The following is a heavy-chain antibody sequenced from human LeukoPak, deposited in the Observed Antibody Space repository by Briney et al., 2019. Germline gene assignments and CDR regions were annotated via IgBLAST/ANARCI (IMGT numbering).Heavy chain of an antibody. D-gene: IGHD6-25*01. Sequence: GGSLSLSRTASGLPLRYFALSWVRQAPGKGLEWVSSISISGSNTHYADSAKGRSTIYRNNTKDTLYLQLSRLRADDTAVYYCAREVRPNDYWGQGTLLTVSS. CDR2: ISISGSNT. CDR1: GLPLRYFA. CDR3: AREVRPNDY. V-gene: IGHV3-23*01. J-gene: IGHJ4*02.